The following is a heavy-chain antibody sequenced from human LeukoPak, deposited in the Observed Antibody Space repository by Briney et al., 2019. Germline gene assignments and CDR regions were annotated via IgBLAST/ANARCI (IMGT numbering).Heavy chain of an antibody. CDR3: ARVVWVRVPSRYYDILTGYVDAFDI. J-gene: IGHJ3*02. CDR2: VYYSGST. Sequence: SETLSLTCTVSGGSISSSPYYWGWIRQPPGKGLEWIGSVYYSGSTYYNPSLKSRVTISVDRSKNQFSLKLSSVTAADTAVYYCARVVWVRVPSRYYDILTGYVDAFDIWGQGTMVTVSS. D-gene: IGHD3-9*01. CDR1: GGSISSSPYY. V-gene: IGHV4-39*07.